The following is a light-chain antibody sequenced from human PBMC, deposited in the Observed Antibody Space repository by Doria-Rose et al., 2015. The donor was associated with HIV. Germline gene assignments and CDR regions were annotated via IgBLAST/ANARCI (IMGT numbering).Light chain of an antibody. CDR3: SSYTSGTSFV. CDR1: SSDVGYYKY. J-gene: IGLJ2*01. Sequence: QSVLAQPASVSGSPGQSITISCTGTSSDVGYYKYVSWYQQYPGKAPQLIISDVTKRPSGVSDRFSGSKSGNTASLTISGLQAEDEAEYFCSSYTSGTSFVFGGGTKLTV. CDR2: DVT. V-gene: IGLV2-14*03.